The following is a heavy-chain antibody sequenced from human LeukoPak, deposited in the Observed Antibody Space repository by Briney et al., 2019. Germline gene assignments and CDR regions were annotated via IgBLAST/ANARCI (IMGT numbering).Heavy chain of an antibody. CDR2: INHSGST. D-gene: IGHD5-12*01. CDR1: GGSFSGYY. CDR3: ARKEGRWLRFNNWFDP. Sequence: KPSETLSLTCAVYGGSFSGYYWSWIRQPPGKGLEWIGEINHSGSTNYNPSLKSRVTISVDTSKNQFSLKLSSVTAADTAVYYCARKEGRWLRFNNWFDPWGQGTLVTVSS. J-gene: IGHJ5*02. V-gene: IGHV4-34*01.